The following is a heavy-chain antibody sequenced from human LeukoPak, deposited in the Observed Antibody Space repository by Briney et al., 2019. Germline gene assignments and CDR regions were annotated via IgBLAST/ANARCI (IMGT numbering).Heavy chain of an antibody. CDR3: ARGPPNWGYDY. CDR2: MSPNSGDT. Sequence: ASVKVSCKASGYTFTIYDFNWVRQATGQRPEWMGWMSPNSGDTGYAQKFQDRVTMTRNTSISTAYMELSSLRSDDTAVYYCARGPPNWGYDYWGPGTLVTVSS. J-gene: IGHJ4*02. D-gene: IGHD7-27*01. CDR1: GYTFTIYD. V-gene: IGHV1-8*01.